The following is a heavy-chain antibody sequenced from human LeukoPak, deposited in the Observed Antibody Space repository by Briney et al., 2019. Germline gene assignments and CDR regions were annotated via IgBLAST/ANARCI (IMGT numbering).Heavy chain of an antibody. CDR3: GRIFNIWGTFRNT. J-gene: IGHJ4*02. CDR2: INDDGSEK. Sequence: GGSLRLSCAASGFPFTSYWMVWVRQAPGKGLEWVANINDDGSEKNYLESLKGRFTISRDNANNSVSLHMTALRAEDTAIYYCGRIFNIWGTFRNTWGQGTLVTVSS. D-gene: IGHD3-16*02. CDR1: GFPFTSYW. V-gene: IGHV3-7*01.